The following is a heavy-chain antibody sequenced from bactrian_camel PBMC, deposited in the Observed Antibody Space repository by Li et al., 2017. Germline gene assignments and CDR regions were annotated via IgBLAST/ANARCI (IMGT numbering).Heavy chain of an antibody. J-gene: IGHJ4*01. Sequence: VQLVESGGGSVQVGGSLTLSCTASGYHQGDYCMGWFRQAPGKEREGVANLDNGDGSTKYADPVKGRFTISRDNVKNTVYLQMNSLKPEDTAMYYCAATYTRPWVFDPKKYDYWGQGTQVTVS. CDR2: LDNGDGST. CDR3: AATYTRPWVFDPKKYDY. CDR1: GYHQGDYC. D-gene: IGHD2*01. V-gene: IGHV3S63*01.